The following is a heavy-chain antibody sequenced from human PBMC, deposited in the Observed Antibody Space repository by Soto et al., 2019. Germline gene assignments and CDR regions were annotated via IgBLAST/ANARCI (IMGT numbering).Heavy chain of an antibody. V-gene: IGHV4-31*03. CDR3: ARAPREKDCWSGYIEYYSDY. J-gene: IGHJ4*02. CDR1: GGSISSGGYY. Sequence: SETLSLTCSVSGGSISSGGYYWSWIRQHPGKGLEWIGYIYYTGSAYYNPSLKSRVTISVDTSKNQFSLKLSSVTAADTAVYYCARAPREKDCWSGYIEYYSDYWGQGTLVTVSS. D-gene: IGHD3-3*01. CDR2: IYYTGSA.